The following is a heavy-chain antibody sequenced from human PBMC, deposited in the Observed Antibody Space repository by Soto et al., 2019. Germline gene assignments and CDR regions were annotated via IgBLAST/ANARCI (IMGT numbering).Heavy chain of an antibody. D-gene: IGHD2-2*01. J-gene: IGHJ6*02. Sequence: GSLRLSCAASGFTFSSYEMNWVRQAPGKGLEWVSYISSSGSTIYYADSVKGRFTISRDNAKNSLYLQMNSLRAEDTAVYYCEREGVPAATIYYYYYYGMDVWGQGTTVTVCS. CDR1: GFTFSSYE. CDR3: EREGVPAATIYYYYYYGMDV. V-gene: IGHV3-48*03. CDR2: ISSSGSTI.